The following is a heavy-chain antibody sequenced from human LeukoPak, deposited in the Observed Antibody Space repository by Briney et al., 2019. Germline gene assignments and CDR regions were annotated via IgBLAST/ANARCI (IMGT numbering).Heavy chain of an antibody. CDR3: ARDRYYDSSGISLPPY. CDR2: IWYDGSNK. Sequence: GSLRLSCAASGFTSSSYGMHWVRQAPGKGLEWVAVIWYDGSNKYYADSVKGRFTISRDNSKNTLYPQMNSLRAEDTAVYYCARDRYYDSSGISLPPYWGQGTLVTVSS. V-gene: IGHV3-33*01. CDR1: GFTSSSYG. J-gene: IGHJ4*02. D-gene: IGHD3-22*01.